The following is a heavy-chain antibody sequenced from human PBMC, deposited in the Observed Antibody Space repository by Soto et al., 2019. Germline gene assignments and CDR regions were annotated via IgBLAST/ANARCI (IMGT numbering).Heavy chain of an antibody. CDR3: AKKVNSGPGSQYFDY. Sequence: VQLLESGGGLVQPGGSLRLSCAASGFTFSSYSMSWVRQAPGKGLEWVSGFRTGGDDGTTYYADSVKGRFTISRDNSKNTWFLQMNSLRAEDTAIYYCAKKVNSGPGSQYFDYWGQGTLVTVSS. CDR1: GFTFSSYS. D-gene: IGHD3-10*01. J-gene: IGHJ4*02. CDR2: FRTGGDDGTT. V-gene: IGHV3-23*01.